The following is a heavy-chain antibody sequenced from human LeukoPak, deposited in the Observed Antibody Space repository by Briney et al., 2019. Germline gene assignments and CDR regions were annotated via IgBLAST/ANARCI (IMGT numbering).Heavy chain of an antibody. J-gene: IGHJ4*02. Sequence: SETLSLTCTVSGGSISSYYWSWIRQPAGKGLEWIGRIYTSGSTNYNPSLKSRVTMSVDTSKNQFSLKLSSVTAADTAVYYCARASYCGGDCYYLDYWGQGTLVTVSS. CDR3: ARASYCGGDCYYLDY. V-gene: IGHV4-4*07. CDR1: GGSISSYY. D-gene: IGHD2-21*01. CDR2: IYTSGST.